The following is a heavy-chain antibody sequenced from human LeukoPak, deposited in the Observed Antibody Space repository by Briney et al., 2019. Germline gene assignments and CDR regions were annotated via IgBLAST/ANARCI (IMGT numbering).Heavy chain of an antibody. CDR2: ISWNGAIM. V-gene: IGHV3-9*01. Sequence: GRSLRLSCAISGFKFDDYGMHWVRQAPRKGLEWVSGISWNGAIMVYADSVKGRFTISRDNAKNSLYLQMNSLRAEDTALYYCAKDISIGGFADGYFYGMDAWGQGTTVTVSS. D-gene: IGHD4-23*01. CDR1: GFKFDDYG. CDR3: AKDISIGGFADGYFYGMDA. J-gene: IGHJ6*02.